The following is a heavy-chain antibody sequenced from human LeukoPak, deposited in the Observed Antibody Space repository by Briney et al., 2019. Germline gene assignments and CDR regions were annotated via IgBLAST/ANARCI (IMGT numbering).Heavy chain of an antibody. V-gene: IGHV3-7*01. Sequence: PGGSLRLSCAASGFTFSSYLMSWVRQAPGKGLEWVANIKQDGSEKYYVDSVKGRFTISRDNAKNSLYLQMNSLRAEDTAVYYCAIDSWELRGYWGQETLVTVSS. CDR1: GFTFSSYL. CDR3: AIDSWELRGY. CDR2: IKQDGSEK. J-gene: IGHJ4*02. D-gene: IGHD1-7*01.